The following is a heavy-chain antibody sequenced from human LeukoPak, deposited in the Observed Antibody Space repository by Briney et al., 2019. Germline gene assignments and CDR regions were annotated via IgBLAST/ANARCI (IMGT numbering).Heavy chain of an antibody. D-gene: IGHD1-26*01. CDR2: ISSSSSTI. J-gene: IGHJ4*02. Sequence: PGGSLRLSCAASGFTFSSYSMNWVRQAPGKGLEWVSYISSSSSTIYYADSVKGRFTISRDNSKNTLYLQMNSLRAEDTAVYYCASGGSWGYWGQGTLVTVSS. CDR1: GFTFSSYS. CDR3: ASGGSWGY. V-gene: IGHV3-48*01.